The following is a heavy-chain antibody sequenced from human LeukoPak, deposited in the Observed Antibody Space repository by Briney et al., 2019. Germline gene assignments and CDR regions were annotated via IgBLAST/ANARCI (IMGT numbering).Heavy chain of an antibody. Sequence: PGGSLRLSCAASGFTFSSYGMHWVRQAPGKGLEWVAVISYDGSNKYYADSVKGRFTISRDNSKNTLYLQMNSLRAEDTAVYYCAKEGDTAMLNAFDIWGQGTMVTVSS. CDR3: AKEGDTAMLNAFDI. V-gene: IGHV3-30*18. J-gene: IGHJ3*02. CDR2: ISYDGSNK. CDR1: GFTFSSYG. D-gene: IGHD5-18*01.